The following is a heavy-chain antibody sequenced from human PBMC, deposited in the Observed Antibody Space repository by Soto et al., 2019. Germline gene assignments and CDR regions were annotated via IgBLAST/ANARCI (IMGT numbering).Heavy chain of an antibody. V-gene: IGHV4-59*01. CDR3: AKGHWYFDL. Sequence: QVQLQESGPGLVKPSETLSLTCTVSGGSISSYYWSWIRQPPGKGLEWIGYIYYSGSTNYNPSLTSRVTISVDTSKNQFSLKLSSVTAADTAVYFCAKGHWYFDLWGRGTLVTVSS. J-gene: IGHJ2*01. CDR1: GGSISSYY. CDR2: IYYSGST.